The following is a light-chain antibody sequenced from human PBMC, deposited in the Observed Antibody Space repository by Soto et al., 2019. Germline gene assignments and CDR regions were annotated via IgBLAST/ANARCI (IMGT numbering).Light chain of an antibody. CDR3: QQYNSYST. Sequence: DIQMTQSPSTLSASVGDRVTITCRASQSISSWLAWYQQKPGKAPTLLIYKASSLESGVPSRFSGSGSGTEFTLTISSLQPDDFATYYCQQYNSYSTFGQGTKGEIK. CDR2: KAS. J-gene: IGKJ1*01. CDR1: QSISSW. V-gene: IGKV1-5*03.